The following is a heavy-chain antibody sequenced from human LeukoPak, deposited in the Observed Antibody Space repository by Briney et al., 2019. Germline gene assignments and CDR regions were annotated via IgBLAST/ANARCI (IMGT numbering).Heavy chain of an antibody. D-gene: IGHD3-16*01. Sequence: SETLSLTCTVSGGSISSYYWSWIRQPPGKGLEWIGYIYYSGSTNYNPSLKSRVTISVDTSKNQFSLKPSSVTAADTAVYYCARVYAPGGSVRYYMDVWGKGTTVTISS. J-gene: IGHJ6*03. CDR1: GGSISSYY. V-gene: IGHV4-59*01. CDR2: IYYSGST. CDR3: ARVYAPGGSVRYYMDV.